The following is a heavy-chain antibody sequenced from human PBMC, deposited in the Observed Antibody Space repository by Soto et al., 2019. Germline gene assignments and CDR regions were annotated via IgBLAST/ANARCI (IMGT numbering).Heavy chain of an antibody. J-gene: IGHJ6*02. CDR2: TYYSGST. V-gene: IGHV4-61*08. Sequence: SETLSLTCTVSGDSVSNGDSYWSWIRQPPGKGLEWIGYTYYSGSTNYNPSLKSRVTISVDTSKNQFSLRLSSVTAADTAVYYCARGGAYYYYYGMDVWGQGTTVTVSS. CDR3: ARGGAYYYYYGMDV. CDR1: GDSVSNGDSY.